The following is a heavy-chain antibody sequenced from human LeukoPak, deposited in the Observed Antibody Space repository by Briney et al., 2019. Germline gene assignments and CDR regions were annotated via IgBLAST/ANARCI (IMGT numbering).Heavy chain of an antibody. CDR2: LYSGGTT. D-gene: IGHD4-17*01. J-gene: IGHJ6*03. CDR1: GFTFSSYA. Sequence: GSLRLSCSASGFTFSSYALSWVRQAPGKGLEWVAVLYSGGTTYYADSVRGRFTISRDNSKNTLYLQMNSLRAEDTAVYYCARDGYGYNYMDVWGKGTTVTVSS. CDR3: ARDGYGYNYMDV. V-gene: IGHV3-53*01.